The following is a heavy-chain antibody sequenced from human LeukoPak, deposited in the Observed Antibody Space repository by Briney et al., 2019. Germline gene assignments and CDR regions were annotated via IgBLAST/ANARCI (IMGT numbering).Heavy chain of an antibody. CDR1: EFTVSSNY. CDR2: IYSGGST. J-gene: IGHJ5*02. CDR3: ARVAAAAGTNLGWFDP. D-gene: IGHD6-13*01. V-gene: IGHV3-53*01. Sequence: GGSLRLSCAASEFTVSSNYMSWVGQAPGKGLEWDSVIYSGGSTYYADSVKGRFTISRDNSKNTLYLQMNSLRAEDTAVYYCARVAAAAGTNLGWFDPWGQATLVTVSS.